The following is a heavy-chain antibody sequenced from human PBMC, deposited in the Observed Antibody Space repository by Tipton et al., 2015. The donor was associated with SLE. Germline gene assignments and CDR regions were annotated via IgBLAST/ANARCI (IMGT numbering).Heavy chain of an antibody. V-gene: IGHV4-39*01. CDR1: GGSISSSSYY. J-gene: IGHJ4*02. CDR2: IYHSGST. CDR3: ARHQGGFDY. Sequence: TLSLTCTVSGGSISSSSYYWGWIRQPPGKGLEWIGSIYHSGSTYYNPSLKSRVTISVDTSKNQFSLKLSSVTAADTAVYYCARHQGGFDYWGQGTLVTVSS.